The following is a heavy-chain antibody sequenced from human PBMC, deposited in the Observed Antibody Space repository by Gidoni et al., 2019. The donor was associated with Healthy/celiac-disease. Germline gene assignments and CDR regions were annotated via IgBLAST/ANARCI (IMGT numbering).Heavy chain of an antibody. CDR3: AKVAVAQDYGGEEGYFDY. D-gene: IGHD4-17*01. CDR1: GLTFSSYG. CDR2: ISYDGSNK. V-gene: IGHV3-30*18. J-gene: IGHJ4*02. Sequence: QVQLVQSVGGVVQPGRSLRLSCAASGLTFSSYGMHWVRQAPGKGLEWVAVISYDGSNKYYADSVKGRFTISRDNSKNTLYLQMNSLRAEDTAVDYCAKVAVAQDYGGEEGYFDYWGQGTLVTVSS.